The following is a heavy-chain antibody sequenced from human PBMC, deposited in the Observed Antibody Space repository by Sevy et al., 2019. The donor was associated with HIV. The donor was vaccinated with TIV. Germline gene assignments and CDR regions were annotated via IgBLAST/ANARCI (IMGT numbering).Heavy chain of an antibody. CDR1: GFIFSSYA. V-gene: IGHV3-30*03. CDR2: LSYDGSEE. Sequence: GSLRLSCAASGFIFSSYAIHWVRQAPGKGLEWVAVLSYDGSEEFYADSVKGRFTISRDNSKNTVYLQMHSLRAEDTAVYHCARPSHASYYQLSPFDYWGQGTLVTVSS. CDR3: ARPSHASYYQLSPFDY. D-gene: IGHD1-26*01. J-gene: IGHJ4*02.